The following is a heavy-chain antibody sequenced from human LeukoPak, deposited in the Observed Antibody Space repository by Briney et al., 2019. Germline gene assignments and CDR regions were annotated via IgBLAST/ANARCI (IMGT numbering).Heavy chain of an antibody. CDR3: VKERSQHRYFDL. D-gene: IGHD1-26*01. V-gene: IGHV3-9*01. CDR2: ITSNSGQI. Sequence: PGGSLRLSSSTSGFTFDDYAMHWVRQAPGKGLEWVSSITSNSGQIDYAQSVKGRFTISIDNAKQSLYLQMNSLTPEDTALYYCVKERSQHRYFDLWGRGTLVTVSS. J-gene: IGHJ2*01. CDR1: GFTFDDYA.